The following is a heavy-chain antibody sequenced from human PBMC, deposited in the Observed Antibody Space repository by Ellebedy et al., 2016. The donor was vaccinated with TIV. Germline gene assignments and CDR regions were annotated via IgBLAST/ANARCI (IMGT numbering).Heavy chain of an antibody. Sequence: SETLSLTXTVSGDSIRNVAYQWNWVRHHPERGLEWIGYIYNTGSTFFHPSLKSRVSISIDTSNNQFSLTMKSVTAADAAVYYCARGRNPDYYGSGSYPYYYYMDVWGKGTTVAVAS. CDR1: GDSIRNVAYQ. V-gene: IGHV4-31*03. D-gene: IGHD3-10*01. CDR3: ARGRNPDYYGSGSYPYYYYMDV. CDR2: IYNTGST. J-gene: IGHJ6*03.